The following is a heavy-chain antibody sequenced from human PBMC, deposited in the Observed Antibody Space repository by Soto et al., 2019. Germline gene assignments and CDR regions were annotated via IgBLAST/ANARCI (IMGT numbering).Heavy chain of an antibody. V-gene: IGHV3-30*18. Sequence: PGGSLRLSCAASGFTFSSYGMHWVRQATGKGLEWVAVISYDGSNKYYADSVKGRFTISRDNSKNTLYLQMNSLRAEDTAVYYCAKAEYYYDSSGPLLGYWGQGTLVTVSS. CDR3: AKAEYYYDSSGPLLGY. CDR2: ISYDGSNK. D-gene: IGHD3-22*01. CDR1: GFTFSSYG. J-gene: IGHJ4*02.